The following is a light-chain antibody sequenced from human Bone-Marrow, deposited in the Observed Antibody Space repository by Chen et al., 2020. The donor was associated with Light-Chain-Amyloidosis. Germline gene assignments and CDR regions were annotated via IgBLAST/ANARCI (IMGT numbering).Light chain of an antibody. CDR3: SSFTSSSSYV. J-gene: IGLJ1*01. V-gene: IGLV2-14*01. CDR2: AVI. CDR1: SGDVGSYNY. Sequence: QPALTQPASVSGSPGQSITISCTGTSGDVGSYNYVSWYQQHPGKAPKVMIYAVIIRPSGVSNRCSGSNSGNTDYLTISGLQAEDEADYYCSSFTSSSSYVFGPGTKVTVL.